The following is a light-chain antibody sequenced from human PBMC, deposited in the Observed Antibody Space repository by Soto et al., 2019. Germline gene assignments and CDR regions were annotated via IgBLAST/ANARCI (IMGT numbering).Light chain of an antibody. Sequence: EIIMTQSPATLSVSPGEGATLSCRASQGIGSTLAWYQHKPGQTPRLLIYDTSTRATGVPARFSGRGSGTEFTLTISSLQSEDFAVYYCQQYHHWPPITFGQGTRLEIK. V-gene: IGKV3-15*01. CDR2: DTS. J-gene: IGKJ5*01. CDR3: QQYHHWPPIT. CDR1: QGIGST.